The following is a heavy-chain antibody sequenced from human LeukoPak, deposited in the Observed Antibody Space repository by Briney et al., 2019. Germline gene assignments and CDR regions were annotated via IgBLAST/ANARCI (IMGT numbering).Heavy chain of an antibody. D-gene: IGHD5/OR15-5a*01. V-gene: IGHV1-69*04. J-gene: IGHJ4*02. CDR3: ARDVF. Sequence: ASVKVSCKASGGSFASYSISWVRQAPGQGLEWMGNIIPILDITNYSQKFKDRVTITADKSTSTAYMELSSLRSEDTAVYYCARDVFWGQGTRVAVSS. CDR1: GGSFASYS. CDR2: IIPILDIT.